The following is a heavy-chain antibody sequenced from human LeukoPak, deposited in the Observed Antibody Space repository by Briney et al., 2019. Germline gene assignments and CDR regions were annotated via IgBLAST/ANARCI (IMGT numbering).Heavy chain of an antibody. D-gene: IGHD2-2*01. J-gene: IGHJ4*02. V-gene: IGHV4-39*07. CDR3: ARARVPYAYYFDS. Sequence: PSETLSLTCTVSGGSISSSSYYWGWIRQPPGKGLEWIGSIYYSGSTYYNPSLKSRVTISVDTSKNQFSLKLSSVTPADTAVYYCARARVPYAYYFDSWGQGALVTVSS. CDR2: IYYSGST. CDR1: GGSISSSSYY.